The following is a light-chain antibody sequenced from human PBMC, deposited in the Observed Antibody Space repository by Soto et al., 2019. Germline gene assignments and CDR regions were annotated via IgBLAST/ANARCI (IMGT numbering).Light chain of an antibody. CDR3: QHFNNRAHT. CDR1: QSVNQK. Sequence: EIVLTQSPATLSVSPGERATLSCRASQSVNQKLGWYQQKPGQAPRLLIYVASYRATGIPARFSGSGSGTEYTLTISNLRAEDFAVYYCQHFNNRAHTFGQGTRLEIK. CDR2: VAS. V-gene: IGKV3-15*01. J-gene: IGKJ2*01.